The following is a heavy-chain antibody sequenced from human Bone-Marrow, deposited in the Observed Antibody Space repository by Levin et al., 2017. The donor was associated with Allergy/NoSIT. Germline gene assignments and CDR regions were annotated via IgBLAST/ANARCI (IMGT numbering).Heavy chain of an antibody. CDR3: ARDTSPAYGTSGFYDAFDI. CDR1: GFTFSNYW. CDR2: IRRDGSEE. J-gene: IGHJ3*02. Sequence: GESLKISCAASGFTFSNYWMTWVRQAPGKGLEWVANIRRDGSEENSLDSVEGRFTISRDNAENSLYLQINSLRAEDTAVYYCARDTSPAYGTSGFYDAFDIWGQGTVVTVSS. V-gene: IGHV3-7*01. D-gene: IGHD3-22*01.